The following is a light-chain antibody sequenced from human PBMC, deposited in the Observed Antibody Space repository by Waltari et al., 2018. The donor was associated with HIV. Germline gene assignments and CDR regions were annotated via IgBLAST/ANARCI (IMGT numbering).Light chain of an antibody. CDR1: QPVDLTS. J-gene: IGKJ1*01. CDR2: ASS. Sequence: VLTQSPATLSVSPVQTAPLSCRASQPVDLTSFTLYQQRPGHAPRLVLFASSTRATGIPDRFHGSESGTEFTLTIRRLEPEDFAIYYCQVYGGSPRWTFGPGTRLEIK. V-gene: IGKV3-20*01. CDR3: QVYGGSPRWT.